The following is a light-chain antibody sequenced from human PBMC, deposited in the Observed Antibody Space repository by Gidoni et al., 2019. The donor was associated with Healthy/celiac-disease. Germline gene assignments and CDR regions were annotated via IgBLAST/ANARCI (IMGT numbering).Light chain of an antibody. Sequence: QSALTQPASVSGSPEQSITISCTGTSSDVGCYKYVSWYQQHPGTAPNLMIYDVSNRPSGVSNRFSGSKSGNTASLTISGLQAEDEADYYCSSYTSSSTLVVFGGGTKLTVL. CDR2: DVS. CDR1: SSDVGCYKY. J-gene: IGLJ2*01. CDR3: SSYTSSSTLVV. V-gene: IGLV2-14*01.